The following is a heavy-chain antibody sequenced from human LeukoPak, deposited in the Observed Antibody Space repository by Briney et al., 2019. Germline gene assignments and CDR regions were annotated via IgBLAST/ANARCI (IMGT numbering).Heavy chain of an antibody. J-gene: IGHJ4*02. D-gene: IGHD6-19*01. Sequence: GKSLRLSCAASGFTFSSCPMHWVRQAPGKGLEWVAIISYDGSSTFYADSVKGRFTISRDNSKNTLYLQMKSLRAEDTAVYYCAKELYGWYYDYWGQGTLVTVSS. CDR1: GFTFSSCP. CDR3: AKELYGWYYDY. CDR2: ISYDGSST. V-gene: IGHV3-30*18.